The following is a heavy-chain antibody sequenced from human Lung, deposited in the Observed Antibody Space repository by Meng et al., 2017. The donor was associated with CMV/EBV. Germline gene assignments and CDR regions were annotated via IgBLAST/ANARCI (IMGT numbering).Heavy chain of an antibody. J-gene: IGHJ1*01. CDR3: LRRSGGSV. CDR1: GGSITNHSW. V-gene: IGHV4-4*03. D-gene: IGHD3-10*01. Sequence: QVQFTPPGPALVKPPETLAPSCAVPGGSITNHSWWAWVGQPPGKGLGWIGEIPHRGSSAYNPSLKSRVSMSIDKSKNQFSLKLTSVTAADTAVYHCLRRSGGSVWGQVTLVTVSS. CDR2: IPHRGSS.